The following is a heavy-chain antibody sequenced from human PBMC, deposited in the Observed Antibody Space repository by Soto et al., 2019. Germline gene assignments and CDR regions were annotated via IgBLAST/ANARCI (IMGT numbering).Heavy chain of an antibody. CDR1: GFTFSSYW. CDR3: ARDPGVGGVVAPWYDLTAAYYYYYMDV. D-gene: IGHD2-15*01. J-gene: IGHJ6*03. V-gene: IGHV3-7*01. Sequence: EVQLVESGGGLVQPGGSLRLSCAASGFTFSSYWMSWVRQAPGKGLEWVANIKQDGSEKYYVDSVKGRFTISRDNAKNSLYLQKNSLRAEDTAVYYCARDPGVGGVVAPWYDLTAAYYYYYMDVWGKGTTVTVSS. CDR2: IKQDGSEK.